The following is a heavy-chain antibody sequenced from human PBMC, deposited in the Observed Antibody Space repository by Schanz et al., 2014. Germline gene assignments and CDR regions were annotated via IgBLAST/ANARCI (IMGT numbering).Heavy chain of an antibody. CDR2: ISTFRNEDT. V-gene: IGHV1-18*01. J-gene: IGHJ4*02. CDR1: GGTFSTYT. CDR3: ARGFDCWDR. Sequence: QGQLVQSGPEVKKPGSSMKVSCKASGGTFSTYTISWVRQAPGQGPEFMGWISTFRNEDTNSAQRFQGRLTMTTDTSTSTAYMELRSLRSDDTAVYYCARGFDCWDRWGQGTLVIVSS. D-gene: IGHD3-3*01.